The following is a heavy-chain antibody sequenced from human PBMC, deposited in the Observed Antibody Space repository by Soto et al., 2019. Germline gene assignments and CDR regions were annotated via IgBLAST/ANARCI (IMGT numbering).Heavy chain of an antibody. CDR2: INAGNGNT. J-gene: IGHJ4*02. CDR3: ARNLVVVVDATRALGY. CDR1: GYTFSNFA. Sequence: ASVKVSCTASGYTFSNFAMHWVRQAPGQRLEWMGWINAGNGNTGSSQKFQDRVTITRDTSASTAYMELSSLRSEDTAVYYCARNLVVVVDATRALGYWGQGTLVTAPQ. D-gene: IGHD2-15*01. V-gene: IGHV1-3*01.